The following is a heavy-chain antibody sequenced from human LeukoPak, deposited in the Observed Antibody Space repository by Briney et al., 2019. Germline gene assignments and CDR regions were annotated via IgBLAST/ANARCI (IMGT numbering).Heavy chain of an antibody. CDR2: INHSGST. CDR3: ARVIRYGATTLARNWFDP. CDR1: GGSFSGYY. D-gene: IGHD5-12*01. J-gene: IGHJ5*02. V-gene: IGHV4-34*01. Sequence: SETLSLTCAVYGGSFSGYYWSWIRQPPGKGLEWIGEINHSGSTNYNPSLKSRVTISVDTSKNQFSLKLSSVTAADTAVYYCARVIRYGATTLARNWFDPWGQGTLVTVSS.